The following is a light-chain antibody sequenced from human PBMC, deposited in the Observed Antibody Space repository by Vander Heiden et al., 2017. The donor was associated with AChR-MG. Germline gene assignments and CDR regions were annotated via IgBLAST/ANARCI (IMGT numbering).Light chain of an antibody. CDR3: QSYDSSLSGSV. CDR1: SSNIRAGYD. V-gene: IGLV1-40*01. CDR2: GNS. Sequence: QSVLTQPPSVSGAPGQRVTIPCTGSSSNIRAGYDVHWYQQLPGTAPKLLIYGNSNRPSGVPDRFPGSKSGTSASLAITGLQAEDEADYYCQSYDSSLSGSVFGGGTKLTVL. J-gene: IGLJ2*01.